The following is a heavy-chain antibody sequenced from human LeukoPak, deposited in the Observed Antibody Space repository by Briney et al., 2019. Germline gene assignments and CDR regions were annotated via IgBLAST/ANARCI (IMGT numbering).Heavy chain of an antibody. Sequence: GGSLSLSCAASGFTFSNFAMSWVRQAPGKGLEWVSSISSGGGSTYYADSVKGRFTISRDNSKNTLYVQMNSLRAEDTAVYYCAARLAGSYFDYWGQGTLVTVSS. CDR2: ISSGGGST. CDR3: AARLAGSYFDY. V-gene: IGHV3-23*01. J-gene: IGHJ4*02. D-gene: IGHD7-27*01. CDR1: GFTFSNFA.